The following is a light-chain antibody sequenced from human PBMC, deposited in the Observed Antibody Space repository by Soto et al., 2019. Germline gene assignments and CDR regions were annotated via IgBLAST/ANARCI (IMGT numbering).Light chain of an antibody. CDR1: SSDVGGSDY. CDR3: CAYGGSSNYV. CDR2: EDN. J-gene: IGLJ1*01. Sequence: QSALTQSASVSGSPGQSITISCTGTSSDVGGSDYVSWYQQHPDKAPKLIIYEDNKRPSGLSNHFSGSRSGNTASLTISGLQSEDEADYYCCAYGGSSNYVFGTGTKVTVL. V-gene: IGLV2-23*01.